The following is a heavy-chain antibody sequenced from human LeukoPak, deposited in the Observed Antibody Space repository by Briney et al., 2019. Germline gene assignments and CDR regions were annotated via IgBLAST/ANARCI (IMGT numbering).Heavy chain of an antibody. CDR3: ATDTFFWSGYRPYDAFDI. CDR2: FDPEDGET. CDR1: GYTLTELS. V-gene: IGHV1-24*01. D-gene: IGHD3-3*01. J-gene: IGHJ3*02. Sequence: ASVKVSCKVSGYTLTELSMHWVRQAPGKGLEWMGGFDPEDGETTYAQKFQGRVTMTEDTSTDTAYMELSSLRSEDTAVYYCATDTFFWSGYRPYDAFDIWGQGTMVTVSS.